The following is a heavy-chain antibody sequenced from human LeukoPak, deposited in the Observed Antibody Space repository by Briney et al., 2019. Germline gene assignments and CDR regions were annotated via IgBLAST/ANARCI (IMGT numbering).Heavy chain of an antibody. CDR2: IDYSGST. J-gene: IGHJ4*02. V-gene: IGHV4-39*07. CDR1: GGSIGSSTYY. CDR3: ARDHLGHCSSTSCYPFDY. Sequence: SETLSLTCTVSGGSIGSSTYYWGWIRQPPGKGLEWIGSIDYSGSTNYNPSLESRVTISVDTSKNQFSLKVNSVTAADTAVYYCARDHLGHCSSTSCYPFDYWGQGTLVTVSS. D-gene: IGHD2-2*01.